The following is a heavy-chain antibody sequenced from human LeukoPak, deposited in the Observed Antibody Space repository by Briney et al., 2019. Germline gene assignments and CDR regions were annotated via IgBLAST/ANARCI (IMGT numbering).Heavy chain of an antibody. J-gene: IGHJ4*02. D-gene: IGHD4-17*01. V-gene: IGHV3-11*04. CDR2: ISGSGSTT. CDR1: GFTFSDYY. Sequence: GGSLRLSCAASGFTFSDYYMSWIRQAPGKGLEWVSYISGSGSTTYYADSVKGRFTISRDNAKNSLYLQMNSLRAEDTAVYYCARARALYYGDYPLESVDYWGQGTLVTVSS. CDR3: ARARALYYGDYPLESVDY.